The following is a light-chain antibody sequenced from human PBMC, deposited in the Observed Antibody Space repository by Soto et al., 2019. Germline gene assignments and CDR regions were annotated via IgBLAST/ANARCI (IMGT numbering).Light chain of an antibody. Sequence: DIVMTQSPDSLAVSLGERATINCKSSQNVLYSSNNKNYLAWYQQTPGQPPKLLIYWASTRASGVPDRFSGSGSGTDFTLTISSLQAEDVAVYYCQQYYTSPITFGQGTRLELK. CDR2: WAS. J-gene: IGKJ5*01. CDR3: QQYYTSPIT. V-gene: IGKV4-1*01. CDR1: QNVLYSSNNKNY.